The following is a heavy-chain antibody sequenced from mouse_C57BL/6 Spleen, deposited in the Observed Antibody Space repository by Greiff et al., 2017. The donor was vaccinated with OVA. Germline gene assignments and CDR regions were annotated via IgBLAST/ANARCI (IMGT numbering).Heavy chain of an antibody. CDR2: IYPGDGDT. CDR1: GYAFSSSW. V-gene: IGHV1-82*01. J-gene: IGHJ3*01. Sequence: VQLQQSGPELVKPGASVKISCKASGYAFSSSWMNWVKQRPGKGLEWIGRIYPGDGDTNYNGKFKGEATLTADKSSSTAYMQLSSLTSEDSAVXFCAPTAQAPFAYWGQGALVTVSA. CDR3: APTAQAPFAY. D-gene: IGHD3-2*02.